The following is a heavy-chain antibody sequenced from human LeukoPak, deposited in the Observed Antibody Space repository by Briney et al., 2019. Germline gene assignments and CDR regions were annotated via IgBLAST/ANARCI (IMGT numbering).Heavy chain of an antibody. J-gene: IGHJ4*02. CDR3: VRADGP. CDR2: ITPDGSKT. D-gene: IGHD3/OR15-3a*01. CDR1: GFTFSTYW. Sequence: GGSLRLSCAASGFTFSTYWMHWVRQVPGKGLVWVALITPDGSKTGYADSVEGRFTISRDNAENRLYLQMNSLRAEDTALYYCVRADGPWGQGTLVTVSS. V-gene: IGHV3-74*01.